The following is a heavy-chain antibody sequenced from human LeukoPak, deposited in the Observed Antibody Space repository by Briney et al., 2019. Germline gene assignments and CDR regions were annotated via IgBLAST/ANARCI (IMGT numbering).Heavy chain of an antibody. CDR1: GGSISSSSYY. D-gene: IGHD3-3*01. V-gene: IGHV4-39*01. CDR2: IYYSGST. J-gene: IGHJ5*02. CDR3: ARGAYYDFWSGSWFDP. Sequence: SETLSLTCTVSGGSISSSSYYWGWIRQPPGKGLEWIGSIYYSGSTYYNPSLKSRVTISVDTSKNQFSLKLSPVTAADTAVYYCARGAYYDFWSGSWFDPWGQGTLVTVSS.